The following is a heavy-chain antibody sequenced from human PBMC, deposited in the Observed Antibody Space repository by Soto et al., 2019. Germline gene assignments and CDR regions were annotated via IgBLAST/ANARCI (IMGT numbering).Heavy chain of an antibody. D-gene: IGHD5-12*01. CDR2: IHHTGST. CDR3: ARPEGGYGSGYSWFDP. Sequence: SEILSLTCAVSGGSISSSNWWSWVRQPPGKGLEWIGTIHHTGSTYYNPSLKSRVIISLDTSKNQFSLKLSSVTAADTALYYCARPEGGYGSGYSWFDPWGQGTQVTVSS. J-gene: IGHJ5*02. CDR1: GGSISSSNW. V-gene: IGHV4-4*02.